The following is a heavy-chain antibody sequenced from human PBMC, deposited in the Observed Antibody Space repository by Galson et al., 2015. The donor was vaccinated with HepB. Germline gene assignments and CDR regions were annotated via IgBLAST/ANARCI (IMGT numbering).Heavy chain of an antibody. CDR3: ATGRTTTSYYFDY. CDR1: GYTFSGYY. Sequence: QSGAEVKKPGESLKISCKASGYTFSGYYMHWVRQAPGQGLEWMGWINPSSGGTDYAQKFQGSVTMTRDTSISTAYMELSRLRSDDTAVYYCATGRTTTSYYFDYWGQGTLITVSS. D-gene: IGHD1-1*01. CDR2: INPSSGGT. V-gene: IGHV1-2*02. J-gene: IGHJ4*02.